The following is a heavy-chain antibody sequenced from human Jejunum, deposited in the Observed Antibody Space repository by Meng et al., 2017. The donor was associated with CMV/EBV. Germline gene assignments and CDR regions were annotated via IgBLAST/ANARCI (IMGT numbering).Heavy chain of an antibody. CDR2: INSDGSDT. V-gene: IGHV3-74*01. CDR3: ARVEQEMC. CDR1: GLTFSSNW. Sequence: EVQLVESGRGVVPAGGSLRLSCAASGLTFSSNWMHWVRQAPGKGLVLVSHINSDGSDTNYADSVKGRFTISRDNAKNTLYLQMNSLRDEDTAVYYCARVEQEMCWGQGTLVTVSS. D-gene: IGHD1/OR15-1a*01. J-gene: IGHJ4*02.